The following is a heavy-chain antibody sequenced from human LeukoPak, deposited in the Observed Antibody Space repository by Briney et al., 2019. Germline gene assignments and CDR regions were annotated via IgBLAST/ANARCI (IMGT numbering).Heavy chain of an antibody. V-gene: IGHV4-39*01. CDR1: GGSISSSSYY. J-gene: IGHJ4*02. D-gene: IGHD5-24*01. CDR2: IYYSGST. CDR3: ARGRRDGYNLEYFDK. Sequence: SETLSLTCTVSGGSISSSSYYWGWIRQPPGKGLEWIGSIYYSGSTYYNPSLKSRVTISVDTSKNQFSLKLSSVTAADTAVYYCARGRRDGYNLEYFDKWGQGTLVTVSS.